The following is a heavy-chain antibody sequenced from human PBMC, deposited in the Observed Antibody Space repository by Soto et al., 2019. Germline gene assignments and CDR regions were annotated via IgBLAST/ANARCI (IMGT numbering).Heavy chain of an antibody. CDR2: ISYDGSNK. Sequence: QVQLVESGGGVVQPGRSLRLSCAASGFTFSSYGMHWVRQAPGKGLEWVAVISYDGSNKYYADSVKGRFTISRDNSKNTLYLQMNSLRAEDTAVYYCANSFGVGKYSYYGMDVWGQGTTVTVSS. D-gene: IGHD2-8*01. CDR1: GFTFSSYG. CDR3: ANSFGVGKYSYYGMDV. J-gene: IGHJ6*02. V-gene: IGHV3-30*18.